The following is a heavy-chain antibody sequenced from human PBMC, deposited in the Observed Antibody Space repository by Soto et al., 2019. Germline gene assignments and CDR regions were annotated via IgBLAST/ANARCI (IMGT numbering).Heavy chain of an antibody. J-gene: IGHJ4*02. CDR2: IYHSGST. V-gene: IGHV4-4*02. Sequence: QVQLQESGPGLVKPSGTLSLTCAVSGGSISSSNWWSWVRQPPGKGLEWIGKIYHSGSTNYNPSLKSRVTISVDTSKNQFSLKLSSVTAADTAVYYCASLPATSDFDYWGQGTLVTVSS. D-gene: IGHD2-2*01. CDR1: GGSISSSNW. CDR3: ASLPATSDFDY.